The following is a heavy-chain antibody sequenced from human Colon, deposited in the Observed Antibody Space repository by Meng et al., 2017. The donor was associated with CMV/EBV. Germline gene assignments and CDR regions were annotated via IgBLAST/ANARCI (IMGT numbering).Heavy chain of an antibody. J-gene: IGHJ6*02. CDR1: GYTFTGYY. CDR2: INPNSGGT. V-gene: IGHV1-2*02. CDR3: ARAAAAYYYHGMDV. Sequence: ASVKVSCKASGYTFTGYYMHWVRQAPGQGLEWMGWINPNSGGTNYAQKFQGRVTMTRDTSISTAYMELSSLRSDDTVVYYCARAAAAYYYHGMDVWDQGTTVTVSS. D-gene: IGHD6-13*01.